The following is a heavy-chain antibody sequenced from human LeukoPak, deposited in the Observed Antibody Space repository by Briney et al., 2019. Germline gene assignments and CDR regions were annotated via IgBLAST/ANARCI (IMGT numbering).Heavy chain of an antibody. CDR2: ISSGSSSI. Sequence: GGSLRLSCAASGFSFSSYTMAWVRQGPGKGLDWVSSISSGSSSIYYADSLKGRFTISRDNAKNSLYLQMNSLGAEDTAVYYCARDNAFDLWGQGTVVTVSS. CDR3: ARDNAFDL. CDR1: GFSFSSYT. J-gene: IGHJ3*01. V-gene: IGHV3-21*01.